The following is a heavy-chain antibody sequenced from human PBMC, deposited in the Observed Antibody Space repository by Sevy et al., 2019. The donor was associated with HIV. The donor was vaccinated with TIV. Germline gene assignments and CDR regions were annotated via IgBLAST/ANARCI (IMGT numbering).Heavy chain of an antibody. D-gene: IGHD5-18*01. J-gene: IGHJ4*02. CDR3: ASKRGYSSGPFDY. V-gene: IGHV4-30-4*01. CDR2: IYYSGGT. Sequence: SETLSLTCTVSGGSVSSSDYYWSWIRQPPGKGLQWVGYIYYSGGTYYNPFLNSRVSMSVDRSKNQFSLKLSSVTAADTAVYYCASKRGYSSGPFDYWGQGTLVTVSS. CDR1: GGSVSSSDYY.